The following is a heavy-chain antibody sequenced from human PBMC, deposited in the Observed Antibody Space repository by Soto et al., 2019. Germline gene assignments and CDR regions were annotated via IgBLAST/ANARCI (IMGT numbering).Heavy chain of an antibody. Sequence: HPGGSLRLSCAASGFTFSSYGMHWVRQAPGKGLEWVAVISYDGGNKYYADSVKGRFTISRDNSKNTLYLQMNSLRAEDTAVYYCAKEGMAIQLWSIFTTESFDYWGQGTLVTVSS. CDR2: ISYDGGNK. J-gene: IGHJ4*02. V-gene: IGHV3-30*18. CDR3: AKEGMAIQLWSIFTTESFDY. D-gene: IGHD5-18*01. CDR1: GFTFSSYG.